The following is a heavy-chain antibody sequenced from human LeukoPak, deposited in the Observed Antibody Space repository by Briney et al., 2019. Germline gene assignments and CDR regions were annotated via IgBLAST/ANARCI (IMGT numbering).Heavy chain of an antibody. D-gene: IGHD3-3*01. Sequence: ASVKVSCEASGYTFTGYYMHWVRQAPGQGLEWMGWINPNSGGTNYAQKFQGRVTMTRDTSISTAYMELSRLRSDDTAVYYCARSPSPYYDFWSGYYVGGAFDIWGQGTMVTVSS. CDR1: GYTFTGYY. CDR3: ARSPSPYYDFWSGYYVGGAFDI. J-gene: IGHJ3*02. V-gene: IGHV1-2*02. CDR2: INPNSGGT.